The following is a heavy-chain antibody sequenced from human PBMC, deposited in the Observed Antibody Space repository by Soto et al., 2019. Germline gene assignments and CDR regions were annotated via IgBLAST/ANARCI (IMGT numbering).Heavy chain of an antibody. V-gene: IGHV4-4*02. D-gene: IGHD6-13*01. CDR1: GGSISSSNW. CDR3: AREGGAAAGRLYYYYGMDV. J-gene: IGHJ6*02. CDR2: IYHSGST. Sequence: SETLSLTCSVSGGSISSSNWWSWVRQPPGKGLEWIGEIYHSGSTNYNPSLKSRVTISVDKSKNQFSLKLSPVTAADTAVYYCAREGGAAAGRLYYYYGMDVWGQGTTVTVSS.